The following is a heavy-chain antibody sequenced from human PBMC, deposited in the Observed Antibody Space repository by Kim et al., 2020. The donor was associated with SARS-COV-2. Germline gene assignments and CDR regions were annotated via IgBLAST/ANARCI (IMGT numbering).Heavy chain of an antibody. V-gene: IGHV3-11*03. CDR3: ARSYSGTYAHFDY. Sequence: GGSLTLSCAASGFSLNDHYMSWIRQAPGKGLEWVSYISSSSSYTNYADSVKGRFTISRDNTKNSLYLQMNSLRADDTAVYYCARSYSGTYAHFDYWGQGVLVTVSS. J-gene: IGHJ4*02. D-gene: IGHD1-26*01. CDR1: GFSLNDHY. CDR2: ISSSSSYT.